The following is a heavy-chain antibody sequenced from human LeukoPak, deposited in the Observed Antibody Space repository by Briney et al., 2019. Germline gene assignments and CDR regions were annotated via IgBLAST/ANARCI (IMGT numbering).Heavy chain of an antibody. J-gene: IGHJ4*02. D-gene: IGHD3-10*01. V-gene: IGHV1-18*01. CDR3: AREDNYYASGGFDY. CDR1: GYTFSSNA. CDR2: ISVHNGNI. Sequence: GASVKVSCKASGYTFSSNAISWVRQAPGQGLEWMGWISVHNGNINYAQKFQGRVTMTTDTSTSTAYMELRSLRSDDTALYYCAREDNYYASGGFDYWGQGTLVTVSS.